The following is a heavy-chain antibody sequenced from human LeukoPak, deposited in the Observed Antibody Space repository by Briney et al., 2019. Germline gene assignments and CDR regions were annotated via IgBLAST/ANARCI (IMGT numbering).Heavy chain of an antibody. CDR1: GGSISSSSYY. CDR2: IYYSGST. D-gene: IGHD6-19*01. V-gene: IGHV4-39*07. J-gene: IGHJ6*03. CDR3: ARDVSIAVNYYYHYYMDV. Sequence: SETLSLTCTVSGGSISSSSYYWGWIRQPPGKGLEWIGSIYYSGSTYYNPSLKSRVTISIDTSKNQFSLKLSSVSAADTAVYYCARDVSIAVNYYYHYYMDVWGKGTTVTVSS.